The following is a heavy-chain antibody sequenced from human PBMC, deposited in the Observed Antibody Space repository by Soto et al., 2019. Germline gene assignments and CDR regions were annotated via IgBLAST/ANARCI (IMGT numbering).Heavy chain of an antibody. V-gene: IGHV3-23*01. J-gene: IGHJ4*02. CDR3: AKETRSRGPCDY. D-gene: IGHD5-12*01. CDR2: LSASGANT. Sequence: DVQLLESGGGLVQPGGSLRLSCAASGFTYSNYGMNWVRQAPGKGLEWVSALSASGANTYYAESVKGRFTISRDNSKNTLYLQMNSLRAEDTAVYYCAKETRSRGPCDYWGQGTLVTVSS. CDR1: GFTYSNYG.